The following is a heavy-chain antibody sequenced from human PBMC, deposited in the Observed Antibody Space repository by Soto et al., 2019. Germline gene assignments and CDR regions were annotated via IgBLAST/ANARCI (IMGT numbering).Heavy chain of an antibody. Sequence: QVQLVESGGGVVQPGRSLTLSCAASEFTFSSYGIHWVRQAPGKGLEWVEVISYDGSKKQYADSVKGRFTISRANSKNTMPLQLNSLSAEDTAVYYCAKDTYYHDTTGYYVFDYWGQGTLVTVSS. J-gene: IGHJ4*02. CDR2: ISYDGSKK. CDR3: AKDTYYHDTTGYYVFDY. CDR1: EFTFSSYG. V-gene: IGHV3-30*18. D-gene: IGHD3-22*01.